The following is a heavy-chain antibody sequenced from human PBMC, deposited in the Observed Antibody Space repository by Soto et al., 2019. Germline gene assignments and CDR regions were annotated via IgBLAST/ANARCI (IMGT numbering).Heavy chain of an antibody. V-gene: IGHV3-13*05. Sequence: EVQLVESGGGLVQPGGSLRLSCEASGFTFRNYDMHWVRQGTGKGLEWVSGISAAGDPDYADSVERRFTISRENAQNSFFLQMNSLRVGDTAVYYCARTDRDFYGLDVWGQGPTVIVSS. CDR2: ISAAGDP. J-gene: IGHJ6*02. CDR1: GFTFRNYD. CDR3: ARTDRDFYGLDV.